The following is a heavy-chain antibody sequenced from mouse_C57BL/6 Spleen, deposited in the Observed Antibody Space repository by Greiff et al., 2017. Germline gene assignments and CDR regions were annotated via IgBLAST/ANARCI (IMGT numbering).Heavy chain of an antibody. CDR3: TRGDYYVSSSFAY. D-gene: IGHD1-1*01. J-gene: IGHJ3*01. CDR1: GYTFTSYW. CDR2: IYPGNSDT. V-gene: IGHV1-5*01. Sequence: VQLQQSGTVLARPGASVKMSCKTSGYTFTSYWMHWVKQRPGQGLEWIGAIYPGNSDTSYNQKFKGKAKLTAVTSASTAYMELSSLTNEDSAVYCCTRGDYYVSSSFAYWGQGTLVTVSA.